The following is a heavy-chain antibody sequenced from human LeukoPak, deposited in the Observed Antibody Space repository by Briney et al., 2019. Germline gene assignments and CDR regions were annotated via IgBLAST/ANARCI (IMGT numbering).Heavy chain of an antibody. CDR2: ISSSSSTI. D-gene: IGHD5-18*01. J-gene: IGHJ4*02. V-gene: IGHV3-48*02. CDR1: GLTFSNAW. CDR3: ARVSGYSFWAPSDY. Sequence: GGSLRLSCAVSGLTFSNAWMNWVRQAPGKGLEWVSYISSSSSTIYYADSVKGRFTISRDNAKNSLYLQMNSLRDEDTAVYYCARVSGYSFWAPSDYWGQGTLVTVSS.